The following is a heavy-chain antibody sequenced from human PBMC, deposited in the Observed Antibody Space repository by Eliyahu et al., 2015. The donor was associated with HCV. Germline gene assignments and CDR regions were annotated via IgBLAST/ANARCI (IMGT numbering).Heavy chain of an antibody. CDR3: TTDSVVAAPDY. J-gene: IGHJ4*02. D-gene: IGHD2-15*01. CDR2: IYSKIDGGTV. CDR1: GFYFNSXW. V-gene: IGHV3-15*01. Sequence: EVQLVESGGDLXKPGGSXRLSCXTSGFYFNSXWMKWVRQAPGKGLGWVARIYSKIDGGTVDYAAPVKGRFIISRDDSTNMLYLQMNSLRIEDTGVYYCTTDSVVAAPDYWGQGTLVTVSS.